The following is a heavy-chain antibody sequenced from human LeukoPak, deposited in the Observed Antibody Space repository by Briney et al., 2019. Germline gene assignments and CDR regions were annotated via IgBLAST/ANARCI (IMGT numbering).Heavy chain of an antibody. Sequence: GGSLRLSCAASGFTFNSYAMSWVRQAPGKGLEWVSAISGSRGSTYYADSVKGRFTISRDNSKNTLFLQMNSPRAEDTAVYYCAKVMGYGDYDYFDYWGQGTLVTVSS. CDR1: GFTFNSYA. J-gene: IGHJ4*02. CDR2: ISGSRGST. V-gene: IGHV3-23*01. D-gene: IGHD4-17*01. CDR3: AKVMGYGDYDYFDY.